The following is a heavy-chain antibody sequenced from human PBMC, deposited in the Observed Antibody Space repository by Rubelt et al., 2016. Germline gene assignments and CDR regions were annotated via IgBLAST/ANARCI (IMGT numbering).Heavy chain of an antibody. J-gene: IGHJ6*02. CDR3: ARTYCSSTSCYGHYYYYYGMDV. V-gene: IGHV3-30*14. D-gene: IGHD2-2*01. Sequence: YYADSVKGRFTISRDNSKNTLYLQMNSLRAEDMAVYYCARTYCSSTSCYGHYYYYYGMDVWGQGTTVTVSS.